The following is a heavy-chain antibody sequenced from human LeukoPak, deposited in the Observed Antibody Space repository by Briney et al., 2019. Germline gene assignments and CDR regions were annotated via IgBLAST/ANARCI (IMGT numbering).Heavy chain of an antibody. CDR2: IRYDGSNK. V-gene: IGHV3-30*02. CDR3: AKGAKGSMIVVVID. CDR1: GFTFSSYG. Sequence: GGSLRLSCAASGFTFSSYGMHWVRQAPGKGLEWVAFIRYDGSNKYYADSVKGRFTISRDNSKNTLYLQMNSLRAEDTAVYYCAKGAKGSMIVVVIDWGQGTLVTVSS. J-gene: IGHJ4*02. D-gene: IGHD3-22*01.